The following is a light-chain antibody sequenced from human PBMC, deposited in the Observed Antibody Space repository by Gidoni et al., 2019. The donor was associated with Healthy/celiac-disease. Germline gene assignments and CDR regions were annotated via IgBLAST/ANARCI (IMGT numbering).Light chain of an antibody. J-gene: IGKJ3*01. CDR1: QSVSSY. V-gene: IGKV3-11*01. CDR3: QQRSNWFT. CDR2: EAS. Sequence: EIVLTQSPATLSLSPGERATLSCRASQSVSSYLAWYHQKPGQAPRLLIYEASNRATGIPARFSGSGSGTDFTLTISSLEPEDFAVYYCQQRSNWFTFGPGTKVDIK.